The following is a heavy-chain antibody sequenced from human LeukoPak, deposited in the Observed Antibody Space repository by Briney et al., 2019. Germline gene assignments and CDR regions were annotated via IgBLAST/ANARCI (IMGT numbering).Heavy chain of an antibody. V-gene: IGHV1-69*13. Sequence: SVKVSCKASGGTFSSYAISWVRQAPGQGLEWMGGIIPIFGTANYAQKFQGRVTITADESTSTAYMELSSLRSEDTAVYYCARAPSGEVAANDNWGQGTLVTVSS. J-gene: IGHJ4*02. D-gene: IGHD2-15*01. CDR1: GGTFSSYA. CDR3: ARAPSGEVAANDN. CDR2: IIPIFGTA.